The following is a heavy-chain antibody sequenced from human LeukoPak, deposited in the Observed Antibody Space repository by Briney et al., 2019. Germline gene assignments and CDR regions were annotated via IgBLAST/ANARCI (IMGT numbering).Heavy chain of an antibody. V-gene: IGHV3-7*01. D-gene: IGHD2-15*01. J-gene: IGHJ4*02. CDR2: IKQDGSEK. Sequence: GGSLRLSCAASGFTFSSYWLSWVRQAPGKGLEWVANIKQDGSEKYYVDSVKGRFTISRDNAKNSLYLQMNSLRAEDTAVYYCARLGVALQFDYWGQGTLVTVSS. CDR3: ARLGVALQFDY. CDR1: GFTFSSYW.